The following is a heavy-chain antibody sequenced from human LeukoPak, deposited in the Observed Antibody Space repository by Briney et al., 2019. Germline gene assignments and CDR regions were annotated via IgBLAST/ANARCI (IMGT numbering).Heavy chain of an antibody. V-gene: IGHV4-61*01. CDR3: ARDRGSSGWTDY. D-gene: IGHD6-19*01. CDR2: IYYRGST. J-gene: IGHJ4*02. CDR1: GGSISSGSYS. Sequence: PSETLSLTCAVSGGSISSGSYSWSWIRQPPGKGLEWIGYIYYRGSTNYNPSLKSRVSISLDTSKNQFSLRLSSVSAADTAVYYCARDRGSSGWTDYWGQGTLVTVSS.